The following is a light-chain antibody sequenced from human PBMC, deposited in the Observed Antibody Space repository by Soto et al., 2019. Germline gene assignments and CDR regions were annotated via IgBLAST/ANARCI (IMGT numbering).Light chain of an antibody. Sequence: QSALTQPPSVSGSPGQSVTISCTGTSSDVGKYDRVSWYQQPPGTDPKLIIYEVTNRPSGVPARFSGSKSGNTASLTISGRQAEDEAEYYCSSYTSSSRYVFGTGTKVTVL. CDR1: SSDVGKYDR. V-gene: IGLV2-18*02. CDR3: SSYTSSSRYV. J-gene: IGLJ1*01. CDR2: EVT.